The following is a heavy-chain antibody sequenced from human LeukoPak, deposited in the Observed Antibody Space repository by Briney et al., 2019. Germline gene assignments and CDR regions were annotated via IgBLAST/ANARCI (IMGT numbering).Heavy chain of an antibody. D-gene: IGHD3-22*01. CDR3: ARQQGGYDSSGTPSDY. Sequence: GESLKISCKGSGYSFTSYWIGWVRQMPGKGLGWMGIIYPGDSDTRYSPSFQGQVTISADKSISTAYLQWSSLKASDTAMYYCARQQGGYDSSGTPSDYWGQGTLVTVSS. V-gene: IGHV5-51*01. CDR2: IYPGDSDT. J-gene: IGHJ4*02. CDR1: GYSFTSYW.